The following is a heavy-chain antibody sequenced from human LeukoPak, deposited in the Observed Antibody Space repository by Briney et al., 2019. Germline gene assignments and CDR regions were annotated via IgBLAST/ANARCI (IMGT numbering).Heavy chain of an antibody. CDR2: ISPVFGTP. Sequence: SVKVSCKASGATFSSYPISWLRQAPGQGLEWMGGISPVFGTPKYAQKFQGRVTITTDESTTTAYMELRSLRSDDTAVYHCTRPRYSSSWYHPFDYWGQGTLVTVS. J-gene: IGHJ4*02. CDR3: TRPRYSSSWYHPFDY. CDR1: GATFSSYP. V-gene: IGHV1-69*05. D-gene: IGHD6-13*01.